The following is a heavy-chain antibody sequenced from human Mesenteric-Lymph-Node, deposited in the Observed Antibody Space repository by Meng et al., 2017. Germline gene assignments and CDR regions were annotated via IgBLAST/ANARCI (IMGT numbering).Heavy chain of an antibody. D-gene: IGHD6-19*01. CDR1: GGSFSGYY. Sequence: SETLSLTCAVYGGSFSGYYWSWIRQPPGKGLEWIGEINHSGSTNYNPSLKSRVTISVDTSKNQFSLKLSSVTAADTAVYYCARADILAVAGMGFDHWGQGTLVTVSS. CDR3: ARADILAVAGMGFDH. CDR2: INHSGST. J-gene: IGHJ4*02. V-gene: IGHV4-34*01.